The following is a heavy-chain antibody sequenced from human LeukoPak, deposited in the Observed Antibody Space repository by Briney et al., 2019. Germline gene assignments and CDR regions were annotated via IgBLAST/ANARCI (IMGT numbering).Heavy chain of an antibody. D-gene: IGHD6-13*01. J-gene: IGHJ5*02. Sequence: GASVKVSCKASGYTFTSYDINWVRQATGQGLEWMGWMNPNSGNTGYAQKFQGRVTMTRNTSISTAYMELSSLRPEDTAVYYCARGVIAAAGTDWFDPWGQGTLVTVSS. CDR1: GYTFTSYD. V-gene: IGHV1-8*01. CDR2: MNPNSGNT. CDR3: ARGVIAAAGTDWFDP.